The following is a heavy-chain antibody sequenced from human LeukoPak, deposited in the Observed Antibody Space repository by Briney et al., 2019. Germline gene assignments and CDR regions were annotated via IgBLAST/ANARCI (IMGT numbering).Heavy chain of an antibody. CDR3: ARDSAAGRVYFDY. J-gene: IGHJ4*02. CDR2: IIPILGIA. Sequence: ASVKVSCKASGGTFSSYTISWVRQAPGQGLEWMERIIPILGIANYAQKFQGRVTITADKSTSTAYMELSSLRSEDTAVYYCARDSAAGRVYFDYWGQGTLVTVSS. CDR1: GGTFSSYT. D-gene: IGHD6-13*01. V-gene: IGHV1-69*04.